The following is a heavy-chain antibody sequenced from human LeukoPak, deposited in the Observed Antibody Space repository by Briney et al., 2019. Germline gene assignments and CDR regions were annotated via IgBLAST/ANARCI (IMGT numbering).Heavy chain of an antibody. CDR1: GFTFNNYA. V-gene: IGHV3-23*01. Sequence: GGSLRLSCAASGFTFNNYAMNWVRQAPGKGLEWVSSISGTGGSSYYADSVKGRFTISRDNSKSTLYLQMNSLRAEDTAVFYCAKDLGDGGYYPIDYWGQGTLVTVSS. D-gene: IGHD3-22*01. CDR3: AKDLGDGGYYPIDY. CDR2: ISGTGGSS. J-gene: IGHJ4*02.